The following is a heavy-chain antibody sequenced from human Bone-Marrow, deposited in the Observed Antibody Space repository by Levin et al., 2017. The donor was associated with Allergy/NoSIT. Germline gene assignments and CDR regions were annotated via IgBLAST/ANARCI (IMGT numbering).Heavy chain of an antibody. D-gene: IGHD6-13*01. J-gene: IGHJ3*02. CDR1: GFTVSSNY. V-gene: IGHV3-53*01. CDR2: IYSGGST. CDR3: ATYSSSWDDAFDI. Sequence: ETLSLTCAASGFTVSSNYMSWVRQAPGKGLEWVSVIYSGGSTYYADSVKGRFTISRDNSKNTLYLQMNSLRAEDTAVYYCATYSSSWDDAFDIWGQGTMVTVSS.